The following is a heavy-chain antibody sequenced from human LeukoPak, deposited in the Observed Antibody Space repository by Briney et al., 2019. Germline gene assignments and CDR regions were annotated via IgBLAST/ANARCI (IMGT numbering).Heavy chain of an antibody. CDR3: AKDRLVGATSHDAFDI. CDR2: IRYDGSNK. CDR1: GFTFSSYG. J-gene: IGHJ3*02. V-gene: IGHV3-30*02. D-gene: IGHD1-26*01. Sequence: GGSLRLSCAASGFTFSSYGMHWVRQAPGKGLEWVAFIRYDGSNKYYADSVKGRFTISRDNSKNTLYLQMNSLRAEDTAVYYCAKDRLVGATSHDAFDIWGQGTMVTVSS.